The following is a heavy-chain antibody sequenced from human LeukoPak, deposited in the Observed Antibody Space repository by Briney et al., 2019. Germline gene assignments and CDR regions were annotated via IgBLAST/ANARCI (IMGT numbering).Heavy chain of an antibody. D-gene: IGHD1-26*01. J-gene: IGHJ4*02. CDR1: GGSISSYY. V-gene: IGHV4-59*01. CDR3: ARSRVVGATPFDY. Sequence: SETLSLTCTVSGGSISSYYWSWLRQPPGKGLEWIGYIYYSWRTNYNPSLKSRVTISVDTSKNQFSLKLSSVTAADTAVYYCARSRVVGATPFDYWGQGTLVTVSS. CDR2: IYYSWRT.